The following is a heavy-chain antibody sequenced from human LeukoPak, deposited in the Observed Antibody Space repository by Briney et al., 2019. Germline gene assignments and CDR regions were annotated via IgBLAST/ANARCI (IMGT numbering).Heavy chain of an antibody. CDR3: ASSSGWYVVY. D-gene: IGHD6-19*01. J-gene: IGHJ4*02. Sequence: SETLSLTCTVSGGSVSSGSYYWSWIRQPPGKGLEWIGYIYYSGSTNYNPSLKSRVTISVDTSKNQFSLKLSSVTAADAAVYYCASSSGWYVVYWGQGTLVTVSS. CDR2: IYYSGST. CDR1: GGSVSSGSYY. V-gene: IGHV4-61*01.